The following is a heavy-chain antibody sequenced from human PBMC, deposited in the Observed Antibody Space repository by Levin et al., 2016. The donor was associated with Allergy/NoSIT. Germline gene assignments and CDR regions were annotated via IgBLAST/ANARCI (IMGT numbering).Heavy chain of an antibody. V-gene: IGHV3-30*04. D-gene: IGHD4/OR15-4a*01. CDR2: IAYDASDQ. J-gene: IGHJ4*02. CDR1: GFLFRSYT. Sequence: GESLKISCAASGFLFRSYTMHWVRQAPGKGLEWVAMIAYDASDQNYARSVEGRFIISRDNSENTLHLQMNSLRAEDTAMYFCARDPEYGDNSFDYWGQGILVTVSS. CDR3: ARDPEYGDNSFDY.